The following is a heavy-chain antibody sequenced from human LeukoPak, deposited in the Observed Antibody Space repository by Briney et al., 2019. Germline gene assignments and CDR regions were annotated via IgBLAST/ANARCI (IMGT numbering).Heavy chain of an antibody. D-gene: IGHD3-10*01. CDR1: GGSFSGYY. Sequence: PSETLSLTCAVYGGSFSGYYWSWLRQPPGKGLEWIGEINHSGSTNYNPSLKSRVTISVDTSKNQFSLKLSSVTAADTAVYYCARCPRRPNYYGSGSYLYWFDPWGQGTLVTVSS. CDR3: ARCPRRPNYYGSGSYLYWFDP. V-gene: IGHV4-34*01. J-gene: IGHJ5*02. CDR2: INHSGST.